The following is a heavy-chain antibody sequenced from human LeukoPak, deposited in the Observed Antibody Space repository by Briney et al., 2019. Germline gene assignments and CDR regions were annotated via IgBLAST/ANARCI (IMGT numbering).Heavy chain of an antibody. D-gene: IGHD3-22*01. CDR2: IWYDGSNE. V-gene: IGHV3-33*01. CDR3: ARDQYYYDSSDAFDI. CDR1: GFTFSSYG. Sequence: GGSLRLSCGASGFTFSSYGMHWVRQAPGKGLEWVAVIWYDGSNEYYADSVKGRFTISRDNAKNSLYLQMNSLRAEDTALYYCARDQYYYDSSDAFDIWGQGTMVTVSS. J-gene: IGHJ3*02.